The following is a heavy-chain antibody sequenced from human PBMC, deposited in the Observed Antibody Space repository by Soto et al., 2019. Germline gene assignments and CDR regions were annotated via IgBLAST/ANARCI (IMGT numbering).Heavy chain of an antibody. V-gene: IGHV4-59*08. J-gene: IGHJ4*02. CDR2: ISYSGTT. Sequence: QVQLQESGPGLVKPSETLSLTCTVSGGSISSYYWSWIRQPPGGGLEWIGYISYSGTTNYNPSLKRRAPISAATSRNHCSLKLSSVTAADTAVYYYATGYSWNEPFASWGQGTLVTVSS. D-gene: IGHD1-1*01. CDR1: GGSISSYY. CDR3: ATGYSWNEPFAS.